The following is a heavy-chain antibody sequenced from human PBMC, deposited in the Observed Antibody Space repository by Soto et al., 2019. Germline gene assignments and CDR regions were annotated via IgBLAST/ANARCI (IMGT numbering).Heavy chain of an antibody. J-gene: IGHJ5*02. CDR1: GASISGFY. Sequence: SETLSLTCTVSGASISGFYWSWIRKSAGKGLEWIGRIYATGTTDYNPSLKSRVMMSVDTSKKQFSLKLRSVTAADTAVYYRVRDGTKTLRDWFDPWGQGISVTVS. CDR2: IYATGTT. D-gene: IGHD1-1*01. V-gene: IGHV4-4*07. CDR3: VRDGTKTLRDWFDP.